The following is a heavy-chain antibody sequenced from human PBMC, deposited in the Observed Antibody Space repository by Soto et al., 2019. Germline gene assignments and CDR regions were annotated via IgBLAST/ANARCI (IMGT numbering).Heavy chain of an antibody. D-gene: IGHD2-2*01. J-gene: IGHJ5*02. CDR2: NKHYGST. Sequence: SETLSLTCAVYGGAFGSYYWSWIRQPPGKGVGGNGPNKHYGSTDYNPSLKSRVTISVDTSKNHFSLRLSSVTAADTAMYYCATHCSSTSCYYTFDPWGQGTLVTVSS. CDR3: ATHCSSTSCYYTFDP. V-gene: IGHV4-34*01. CDR1: GGAFGSYY.